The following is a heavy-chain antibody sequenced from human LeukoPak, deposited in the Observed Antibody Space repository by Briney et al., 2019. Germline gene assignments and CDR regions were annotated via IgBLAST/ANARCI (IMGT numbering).Heavy chain of an antibody. CDR3: ARDQSGYFSLYYFDY. J-gene: IGHJ4*02. V-gene: IGHV3-21*05. CDR1: GFTLTTYS. D-gene: IGHD3-3*01. CDR2: IGYRNSPI. Sequence: GRSLRLSCTASGFTLTTYSMNWVRQAPGKGLEWVSYIGYRNSPIHYADSVKGRFTISRDNAKNSLYLQMNSLRAEDTAVYYCARDQSGYFSLYYFDYWGQGTLVTVSS.